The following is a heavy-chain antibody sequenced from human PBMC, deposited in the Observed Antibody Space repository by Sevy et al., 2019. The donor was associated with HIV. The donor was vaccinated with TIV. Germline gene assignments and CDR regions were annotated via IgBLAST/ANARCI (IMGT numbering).Heavy chain of an antibody. V-gene: IGHV3-48*01. CDR3: AKLPSTVMFREKGY. D-gene: IGHD3-10*01. Sequence: GGSLRLSCAASGFTFSSYSMNWVRQAPGKGLEWVSYISSSSSTIYYADSVKGRFTISRDNAKNTVSLQMSSLRAEDTAIYYCAKLPSTVMFREKGYWGQGTRVTVSS. CDR1: GFTFSSYS. CDR2: ISSSSSTI. J-gene: IGHJ4*02.